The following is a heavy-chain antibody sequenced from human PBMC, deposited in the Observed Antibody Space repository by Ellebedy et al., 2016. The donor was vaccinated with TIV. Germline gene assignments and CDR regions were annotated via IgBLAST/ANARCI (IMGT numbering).Heavy chain of an antibody. Sequence: GGSLRLSCAASGFTFSTYEMHWVRQPTGKGLEWVSAIGTAGNTFYTDSGKGRFTISRENAKNSFYLQMNSLRAGDTAVYYCAREGNYGTSMDPFDIWGQGTMVTVSS. J-gene: IGHJ3*02. CDR1: GFTFSTYE. V-gene: IGHV3-13*01. CDR3: AREGNYGTSMDPFDI. D-gene: IGHD4-17*01. CDR2: IGTAGNT.